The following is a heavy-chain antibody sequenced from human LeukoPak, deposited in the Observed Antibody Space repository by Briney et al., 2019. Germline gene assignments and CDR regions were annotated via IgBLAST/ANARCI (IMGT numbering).Heavy chain of an antibody. V-gene: IGHV3-21*01. CDR2: ISSSSSYI. CDR1: GFTFSSYS. CDR3: AKEVGYSYGYSYDY. J-gene: IGHJ4*02. Sequence: GGSLRLSCAASGFTFSSYSMNWVRQAPGKGLEWVSSISSSSSYIYYADSVKGRFTISRDNAKNSLYLQMNSLRAEDTAVYYCAKEVGYSYGYSYDYWGQGTLVTVSS. D-gene: IGHD5-18*01.